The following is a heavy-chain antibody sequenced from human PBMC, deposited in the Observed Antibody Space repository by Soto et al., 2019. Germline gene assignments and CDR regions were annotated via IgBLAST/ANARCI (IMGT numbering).Heavy chain of an antibody. CDR2: IYSDGSA. Sequence: EVQLVESGGGLVQPGGSLRLSCAASGFTVSSKYMSWVRQAPGKGLEWVSVIYSDGSAYYADSVKGRFTISRDNSKNTLYLQMNSLRAEDTAVYYCARHGYNYGGGYFDYWGKGTLVTVSS. CDR1: GFTVSSKY. V-gene: IGHV3-66*04. CDR3: ARHGYNYGGGYFDY. J-gene: IGHJ4*02. D-gene: IGHD5-18*01.